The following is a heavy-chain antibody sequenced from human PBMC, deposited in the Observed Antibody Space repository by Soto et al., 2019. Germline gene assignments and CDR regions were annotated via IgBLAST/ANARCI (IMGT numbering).Heavy chain of an antibody. Sequence: SETLSLTCTVSGGSISSSSYYWGWIRQPPGKGLEWIGSIYYSGSTYYNPSLKSRVTISVDTSKNQFSLKLSSVTAADTAVYYCAREDYGGNSLFDYWGQGTLVTVSS. CDR1: GGSISSSSYY. V-gene: IGHV4-39*02. J-gene: IGHJ4*02. CDR3: AREDYGGNSLFDY. CDR2: IYYSGST. D-gene: IGHD4-17*01.